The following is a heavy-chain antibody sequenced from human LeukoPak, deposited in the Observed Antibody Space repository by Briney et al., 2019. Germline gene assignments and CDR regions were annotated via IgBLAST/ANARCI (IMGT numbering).Heavy chain of an antibody. CDR1: GYTFTSYY. Sequence: ASVKVSCKASGYTFTSYYMHWVRQAPGQGLEWMGGIVPMFGTDVYAQRFQGRVTVTADESTTTAYMELISLTSEDTAMYYCARDLLSVDNYDALDIWGQGTMVTVSS. J-gene: IGHJ3*02. CDR2: IVPMFGTD. V-gene: IGHV1-69*13. D-gene: IGHD5-12*01. CDR3: ARDLLSVDNYDALDI.